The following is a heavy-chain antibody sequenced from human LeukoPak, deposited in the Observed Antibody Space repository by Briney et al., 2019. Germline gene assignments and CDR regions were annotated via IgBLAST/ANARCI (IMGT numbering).Heavy chain of an antibody. CDR1: GGSISSGGFY. V-gene: IGHV4-31*11. CDR2: IYYSGST. J-gene: IGHJ5*02. CDR3: ARQEYLYCSGGSCYLNWFDP. D-gene: IGHD2-15*01. Sequence: SQTLSLTCAVSGGSISSGGFYWGWIRQHPGNLEWIGFIYYSGSTYYNPSLKSRVSIYIDTSKNQFSLKLSSVTAADTAVYYCARQEYLYCSGGSCYLNWFDPWGQGTLVTVSS.